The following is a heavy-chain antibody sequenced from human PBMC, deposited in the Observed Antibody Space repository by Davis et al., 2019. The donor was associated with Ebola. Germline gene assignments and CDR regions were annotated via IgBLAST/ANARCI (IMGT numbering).Heavy chain of an antibody. CDR2: INPNSGGT. CDR1: GYTFTGYY. Sequence: AASVKVSCKASGYTFTGYYMHWVRQAPGQGLEWMGWINPNSGGTNYAQKFQGWVTMTRDTSISTAYMELSRLRSDDTAVYYCAREGGGALYYYYYGMNVWGQGTTVTVSS. J-gene: IGHJ6*02. V-gene: IGHV1-2*04. CDR3: AREGGGALYYYYYGMNV.